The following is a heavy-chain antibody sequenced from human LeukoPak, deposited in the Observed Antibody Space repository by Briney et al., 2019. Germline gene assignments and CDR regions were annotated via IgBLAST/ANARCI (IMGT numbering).Heavy chain of an antibody. J-gene: IGHJ4*02. V-gene: IGHV5-51*01. D-gene: IGHD6-13*01. CDR1: GYSFTSYW. CDR2: IYPGDSDT. Sequence: GESLQISCKGSGYSFTSYWIGWVRQMPGKGLEWTGIIYPGDSDTRYSPSFQGQVTISADKSISTAYLQWSSLKASDTAMYYCASIIAAAGTAFDYWGQGTLVTVSS. CDR3: ASIIAAAGTAFDY.